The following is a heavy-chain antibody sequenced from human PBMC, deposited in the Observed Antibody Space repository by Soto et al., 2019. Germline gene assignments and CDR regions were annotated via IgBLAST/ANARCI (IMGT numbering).Heavy chain of an antibody. D-gene: IGHD2-15*01. Sequence: GASVKVSCKASGYTFTSYDINWVRQAPGQGLEWMGWMSAYNGNTNYAQKLQGRVTMTTDTSTSTAYMELRSLRSDDTAVYYCARVDCSGGSCYWVGAFDIWGQGTMVTVSS. CDR1: GYTFTSYD. V-gene: IGHV1-18*01. CDR3: ARVDCSGGSCYWVGAFDI. CDR2: MSAYNGNT. J-gene: IGHJ3*02.